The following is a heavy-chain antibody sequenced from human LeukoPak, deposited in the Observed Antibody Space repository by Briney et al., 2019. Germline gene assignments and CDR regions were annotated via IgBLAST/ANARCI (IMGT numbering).Heavy chain of an antibody. CDR1: GGSISSSSYY. CDR2: IYYSGST. V-gene: IGHV4-39*01. D-gene: IGHD6-19*01. CDR3: ARNKRAVAGNYMDY. Sequence: SETLSLTCTVSGGSISSSSYYWGWLRQPPGKGLDWIGSIYYSGSTYYNPSLKSRVTISVDTSKNQFSLKLSSVTAADTAVYYCARNKRAVAGNYMDYWGQGTLVTVSS. J-gene: IGHJ4*02.